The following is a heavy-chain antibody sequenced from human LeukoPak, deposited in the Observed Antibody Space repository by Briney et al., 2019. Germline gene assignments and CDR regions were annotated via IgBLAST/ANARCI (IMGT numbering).Heavy chain of an antibody. CDR1: GGSIRGSSYH. V-gene: IGHV4-39*01. CDR3: GRRPQVYIDV. CDR2: NCYSGTT. J-gene: IGHJ6*03. Sequence: SSETLCFTCSVSGGSIRGSSYHWGSIRQPKGKGLQWIGINCYSGTTYYNPSIKSRNTISVDSSKNRFFLKLSSVTAADTGVYYCGRRPQVYIDVWGKGTTVTVSS.